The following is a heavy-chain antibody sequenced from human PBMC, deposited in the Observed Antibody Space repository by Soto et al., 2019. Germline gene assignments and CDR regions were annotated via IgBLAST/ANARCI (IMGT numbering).Heavy chain of an antibody. Sequence: GGSLRLSCAASGFTFSSYGMHWVRQAPGKGLEWVAVLWSYWSTGTNEYYADSVKGRFTISRDNSKNMLYLQMNSLRGEDTAVYYCARVGGSYYFDHWGQGTLVTVSS. V-gene: IGHV3-33*01. CDR3: ARVGGSYYFDH. CDR2: LWSYWSTGTNE. J-gene: IGHJ4*02. CDR1: GFTFSSYG. D-gene: IGHD3-16*01.